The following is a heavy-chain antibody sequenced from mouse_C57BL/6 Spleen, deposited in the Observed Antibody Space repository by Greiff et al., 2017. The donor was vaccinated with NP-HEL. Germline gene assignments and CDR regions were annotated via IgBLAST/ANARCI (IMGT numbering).Heavy chain of an antibody. CDR2: IYPGSGST. V-gene: IGHV1-55*01. CDR3: ARDTTVVDWYFDV. CDR1: GYTFTSYW. D-gene: IGHD1-1*01. Sequence: QVQLQQPGAELVKPGASVKMSCKASGYTFTSYWITWVKQRPGQGLEWIGDIYPGSGSTNYNEKFKSKATLTVDKSSSTAYMELRSLTSEDSAVYFCARDTTVVDWYFDVWGTGTTVTVSS. J-gene: IGHJ1*03.